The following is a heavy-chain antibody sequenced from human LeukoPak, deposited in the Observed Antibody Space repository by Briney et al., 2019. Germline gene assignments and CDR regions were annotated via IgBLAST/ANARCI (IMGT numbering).Heavy chain of an antibody. CDR1: GGTFSSYA. J-gene: IGHJ6*03. V-gene: IGHV1-69*05. D-gene: IGHD1-7*01. CDR2: IIPIFGTA. Sequence: SVKVPCKASGGTFSSYAISWVRQAPGQGLEWMGGIIPIFGTANYAQKFQGRVTITTDESTSTAYMELSSLRSEDTAVYYCARSGLGWNYPSDFDLDYMDVWGKGTTVTVSS. CDR3: ARSGLGWNYPSDFDLDYMDV.